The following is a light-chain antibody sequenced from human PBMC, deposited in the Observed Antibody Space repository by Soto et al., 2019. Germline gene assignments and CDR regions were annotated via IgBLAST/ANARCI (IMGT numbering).Light chain of an antibody. CDR3: QQYNNWPFT. Sequence: EIVMTQAPATLSVSSRERATLSCRASQSVSSNLAWYQQKPGQAPRLLIYGASTRATGIPARFSGSGSGTEFTLTISSLQSEDFAVYYCQQYNNWPFTFGGGTKVDIK. CDR2: GAS. CDR1: QSVSSN. V-gene: IGKV3-15*01. J-gene: IGKJ4*01.